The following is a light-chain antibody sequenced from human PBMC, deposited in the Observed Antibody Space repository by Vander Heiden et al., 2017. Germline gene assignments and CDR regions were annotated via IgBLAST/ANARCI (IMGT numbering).Light chain of an antibody. J-gene: IGLJ1*01. CDR1: SSNIGGHT. V-gene: IGLV1-44*01. Sequence: QSVLTQPPSASGPPGQRVTISCSGTSSNIGGHTLNWYQHHPGTAPKLLIYSNNQRPSGVPDRFSASKSGTTASLAISGLQSEDEADYYCATWDDSLNVYVFGIGTKVTVL. CDR2: SNN. CDR3: ATWDDSLNVYV.